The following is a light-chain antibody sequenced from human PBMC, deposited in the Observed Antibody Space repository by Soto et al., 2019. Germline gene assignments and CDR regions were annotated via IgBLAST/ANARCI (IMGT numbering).Light chain of an antibody. CDR2: GDS. Sequence: QSVLTQPPSVSGAPGQRVTISCTGSSSNIGAGYDVHWYQQLPGTVPKLLIYGDSDRPSGVPDRFSGSKSGTSASLAITGLQAEDEADYYCQSYDSSLSGYVFGTRTKLTVL. CDR1: SSNIGAGYD. J-gene: IGLJ1*01. CDR3: QSYDSSLSGYV. V-gene: IGLV1-40*01.